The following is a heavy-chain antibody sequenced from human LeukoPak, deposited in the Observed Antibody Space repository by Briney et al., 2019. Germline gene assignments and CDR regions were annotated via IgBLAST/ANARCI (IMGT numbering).Heavy chain of an antibody. V-gene: IGHV1-3*01. CDR2: INGGNGNT. CDR3: ARGYYGILTGYSRTWFDP. D-gene: IGHD3-9*01. Sequence: ASVKVSCKASGYTFTRYALHWVRQAPGQRLECKGWINGGNGNTKYSQKFQGRVTITRDTSASTAYMELSSLRSEDTAVYYCARGYYGILTGYSRTWFDPWGQGTLVTVSS. CDR1: GYTFTRYA. J-gene: IGHJ5*02.